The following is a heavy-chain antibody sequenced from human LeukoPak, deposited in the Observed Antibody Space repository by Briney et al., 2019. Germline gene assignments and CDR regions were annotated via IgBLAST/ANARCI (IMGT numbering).Heavy chain of an antibody. CDR2: IIPIFGTA. D-gene: IGHD1-26*01. J-gene: IGHJ4*02. Sequence: SVKVSCKASGGTFSSYAISWVRQAPGQGLEWMGRIIPIFGTAKHAQKFQGRVTITTDESTSTAYIELSSLRSEDTAVYYCARDRELLYFDYWGQGTLVTVSS. CDR3: ARDRELLYFDY. CDR1: GGTFSSYA. V-gene: IGHV1-69*05.